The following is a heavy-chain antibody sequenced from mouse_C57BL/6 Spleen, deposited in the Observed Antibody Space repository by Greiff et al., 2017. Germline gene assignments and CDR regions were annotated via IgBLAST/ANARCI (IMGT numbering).Heavy chain of an antibody. Sequence: VQLQQSGSELRSPGSSVKLSCKAFDSAVFPIAYMSWVRQKPGHGFEWIGGIPPSIGRTIYEEKLEDKATLDADTLSNTTYLELNSLTSEDSAIDYCARPGDGYSYYAMDYWGQGTSVTVSS. CDR3: ARPGDGYSYYAMDY. J-gene: IGHJ4*01. CDR1: DSAVFPIAY. D-gene: IGHD2-3*01. V-gene: IGHV15-2*01. CDR2: IPPSIGRT.